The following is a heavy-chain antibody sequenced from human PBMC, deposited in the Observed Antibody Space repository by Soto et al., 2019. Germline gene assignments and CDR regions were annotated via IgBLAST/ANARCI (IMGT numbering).Heavy chain of an antibody. CDR1: GYTFTSYG. CDR3: ATSGALRDAFDI. D-gene: IGHD3-10*01. J-gene: IGHJ3*02. V-gene: IGHV1-18*01. CDR2: ISAYNGNT. Sequence: ASVKVSCKASGYTFTSYGISWVRQAPGQGLEWMGWISAYNGNTNYAQKLQGRVTMTTDTSTNTAYMELSSLRSEDTAVYYCATSGALRDAFDIWGQGTMVTVSS.